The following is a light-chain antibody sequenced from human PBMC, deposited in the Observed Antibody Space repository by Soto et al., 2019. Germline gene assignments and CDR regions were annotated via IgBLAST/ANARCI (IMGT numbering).Light chain of an antibody. Sequence: QSVLTQPASVSGSPGQSITISCTGTSSDVGGYNYVSWYQQHPGKAPKLVIYDVSNRPSGVSNRFSGSKSGNTASLTISGLQAEDEADYSCSSYSSSSTLVIFGGGTKLTVL. CDR2: DVS. CDR1: SSDVGGYNY. V-gene: IGLV2-14*01. CDR3: SSYSSSSTLVI. J-gene: IGLJ2*01.